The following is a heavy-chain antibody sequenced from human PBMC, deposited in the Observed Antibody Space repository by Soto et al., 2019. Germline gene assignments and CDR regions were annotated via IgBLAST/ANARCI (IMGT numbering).Heavy chain of an antibody. CDR1: GFTFSSYA. V-gene: IGHV3-15*01. Sequence: GRSLRLSCAASGFTFSSYAMSWVRQAPGKGLEWVGRIKRQTEGATTDYAAPVKGRFTISRDDSKKTLYLQMNSLKIEDTAVYYCGTGSAFDLWGQGTMVT. CDR2: IKRQTEGATT. CDR3: GTGSAFDL. J-gene: IGHJ3*01. D-gene: IGHD7-27*01.